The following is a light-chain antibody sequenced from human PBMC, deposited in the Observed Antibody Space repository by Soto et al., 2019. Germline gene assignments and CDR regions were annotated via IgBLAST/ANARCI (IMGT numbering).Light chain of an antibody. CDR3: QEAHTVPFT. Sequence: DIQMTQSPSSVSASVGDRVTITCRASRDINTWLAWYQQKPGKAPKLLISAASSLQSGVPSRFSGSGSGTDFPLPISSLQPEDFATYYCQEAHTVPFTFGPGTKVDV. V-gene: IGKV1-12*01. CDR2: AAS. J-gene: IGKJ3*01. CDR1: RDINTW.